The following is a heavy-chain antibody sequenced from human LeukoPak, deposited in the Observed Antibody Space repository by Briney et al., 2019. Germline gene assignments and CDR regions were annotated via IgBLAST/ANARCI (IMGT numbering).Heavy chain of an antibody. CDR1: GGSISSNSYY. CDR3: ARYDFNKFFDY. V-gene: IGHV4-61*02. D-gene: IGHD3-3*01. Sequence: SQTLSLTCTVSGGSISSNSYYWSWIRQPAGKGLEWIGRIYTSGSTNYNPSLKSRVTISVDTSKNQFSLKLSSVTAADTAVYYCARYDFNKFFDYWGQGTLVTVSS. CDR2: IYTSGST. J-gene: IGHJ4*02.